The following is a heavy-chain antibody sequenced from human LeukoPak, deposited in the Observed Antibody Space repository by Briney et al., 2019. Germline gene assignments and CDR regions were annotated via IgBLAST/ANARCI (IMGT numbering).Heavy chain of an antibody. Sequence: SGTLSLTCTVSGDFISAYYWSWLRQPPGKGLEWIGYISYSGSTNYSPSLNSRVTISIDTSKHQFSLRLSSVTAADTAVYYCARDSHSLRWYLWGRGTLVTVSS. CDR3: ARDSHSLRWYL. V-gene: IGHV4-59*01. CDR2: ISYSGST. D-gene: IGHD4-23*01. CDR1: GDFISAYY. J-gene: IGHJ2*01.